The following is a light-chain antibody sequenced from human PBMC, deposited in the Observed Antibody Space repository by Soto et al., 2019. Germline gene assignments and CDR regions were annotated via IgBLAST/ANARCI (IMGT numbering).Light chain of an antibody. CDR2: EVS. CDR3: MQSTQLLPT. J-gene: IGKJ5*01. CDR1: QSLLHITGETF. V-gene: IGKV2D-29*02. Sequence: DVVMTQTQLSLSVAPGQPASISCKSSQSLLHITGETFLFWYLQKPGQSPQLLIYEVSTRVSGVPDRFSGSGSGTDFTLEISRVETDDVGIYYCMQSTQLLPTFGQGTRLEIK.